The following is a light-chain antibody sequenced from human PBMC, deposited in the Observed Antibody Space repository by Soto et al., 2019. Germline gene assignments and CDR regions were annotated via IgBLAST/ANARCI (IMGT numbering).Light chain of an antibody. V-gene: IGKV1-5*01. CDR3: QQYNSYSA. Sequence: DIQMTQSPSTLSASVGDRVTITCRASQSVTNWLAWYQQKPGKTPKLLIYDASSLESGVPSRFSGSGSWTEFTLTISSLQPDYFATYYCQQYNSYSAFGQGTKVEIK. J-gene: IGKJ1*01. CDR2: DAS. CDR1: QSVTNW.